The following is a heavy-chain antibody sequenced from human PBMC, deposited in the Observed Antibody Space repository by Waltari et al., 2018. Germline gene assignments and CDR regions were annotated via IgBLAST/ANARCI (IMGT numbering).Heavy chain of an antibody. CDR3: ARDPEGIFGVVPFFDY. D-gene: IGHD3-3*01. CDR1: GGSISSSSYY. CDR2: IYYSGST. V-gene: IGHV4-39*07. Sequence: QLQLQGSGPGLVKPSETLSLTCTVSGGSISSSSYYWGWIRQPPGKGLEWIGSIYYSGSTYYNPSLKSRVTISVDTSKNQFSLKLSSVTAADTAVYYCARDPEGIFGVVPFFDYWGQGTMVTVSS. J-gene: IGHJ4*02.